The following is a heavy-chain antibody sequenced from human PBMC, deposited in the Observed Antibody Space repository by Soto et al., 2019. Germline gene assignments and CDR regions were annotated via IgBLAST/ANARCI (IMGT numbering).Heavy chain of an antibody. V-gene: IGHV4-59*01. Sequence: QVQLQESGPGLVKPSETLSLTCTVSGGSISSYYWSWIRQPPGKGLEWIGYIYYSGSTNYNPSLKSRVTISVVTPKYQFSLKLSSLTAADTDVYYCARASYYYDSSGYYSGTEYFQLWGQGTLVTVSS. CDR1: GGSISSYY. CDR3: ARASYYYDSSGYYSGTEYFQL. CDR2: IYYSGST. D-gene: IGHD3-22*01. J-gene: IGHJ1*01.